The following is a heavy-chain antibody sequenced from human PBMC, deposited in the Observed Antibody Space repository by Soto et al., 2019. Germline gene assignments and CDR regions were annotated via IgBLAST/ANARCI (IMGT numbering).Heavy chain of an antibody. J-gene: IGHJ6*02. CDR2: IIPIFGTP. Sequence: SVKVSCKASGGTFTNYAFSWVRQAPGQGLEWMGGIIPIFGTPDYAQKFQGRVTITADESTRTASMELSSLRSDDTAVYYCARERYVGYCLTTTCPKHFYYYAMDVWGPGTPVTVSS. CDR3: ARERYVGYCLTTTCPKHFYYYAMDV. CDR1: GGTFTNYA. V-gene: IGHV1-69*13. D-gene: IGHD2-2*01.